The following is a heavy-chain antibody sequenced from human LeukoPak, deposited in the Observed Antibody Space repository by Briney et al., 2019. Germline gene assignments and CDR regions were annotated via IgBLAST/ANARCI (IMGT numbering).Heavy chain of an antibody. J-gene: IGHJ4*02. CDR3: ASVDALGISGDY. Sequence: SETLSLTCAVYGGSFSGYYWSWIRQPPGKGMEWIGEINHSGSTYYNPSLKSRVTISVDTSKNQFSLKLSSVTAADTAVYYCASVDALGISGDYWGQGTLVTVSS. CDR1: GGSFSGYY. CDR2: INHSGST. V-gene: IGHV4-34*01. D-gene: IGHD7-27*01.